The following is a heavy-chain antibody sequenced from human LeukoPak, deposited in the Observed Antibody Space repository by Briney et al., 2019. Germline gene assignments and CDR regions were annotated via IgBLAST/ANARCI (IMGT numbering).Heavy chain of an antibody. J-gene: IGHJ4*02. CDR3: ATSPGTYYNY. CDR2: FDPGDGEV. Sequence: PAASVKVSCKASGYTFTDYYIHWVQQAPGRGLEWMGRFDPGDGEVFYADIFQGRIVISADTSIDTAYLELSNLRSEDTALYYCATSPGTYYNYWGQGTLVTVSS. CDR1: GYTFTDYY. V-gene: IGHV1-69-2*01. D-gene: IGHD1-26*01.